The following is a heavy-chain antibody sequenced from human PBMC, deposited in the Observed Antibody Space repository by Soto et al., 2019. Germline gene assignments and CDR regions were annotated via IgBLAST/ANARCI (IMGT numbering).Heavy chain of an antibody. V-gene: IGHV4-31*03. CDR1: GGSISSGGYY. CDR3: ARVRSLLGSSSWYGFDP. J-gene: IGHJ5*02. D-gene: IGHD6-13*01. CDR2: IYYSGST. Sequence: QVQLQESGPGLVKPSQTLSLTCTVSGGSISSGGYYWSWIRQHPGKVLEWIGYIYYSGSTYYNPSLKSRGNISVDTSKNQFSLKLSSVTAADTAVYYCARVRSLLGSSSWYGFDPWGQGTLVTVSS.